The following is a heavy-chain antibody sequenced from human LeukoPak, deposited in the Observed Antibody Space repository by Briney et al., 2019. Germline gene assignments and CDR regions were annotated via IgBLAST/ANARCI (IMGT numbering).Heavy chain of an antibody. J-gene: IGHJ4*02. CDR3: AREGGPYRPLDY. Sequence: SETLSLTCGVSGGSISSTNWWPWVRQPPGKGLEWIGEVHLDGGTNYKPSLQSRLTMSVDFSENHISLKLTSVTAADTAVYYCAREGGPYRPLDYSGQGTLVTVSS. CDR1: GGSISSTNW. CDR2: VHLDGGT. V-gene: IGHV4-4*02.